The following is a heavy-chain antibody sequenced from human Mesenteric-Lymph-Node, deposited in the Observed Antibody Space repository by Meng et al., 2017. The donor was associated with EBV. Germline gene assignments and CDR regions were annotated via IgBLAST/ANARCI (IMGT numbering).Heavy chain of an antibody. D-gene: IGHD6-13*01. CDR3: ARVPGKAAAGPGVDY. J-gene: IGHJ4*02. V-gene: IGHV4-39*01. CDR2: IYYSGST. CDR1: GDSISGSWYS. Sequence: LHRQVAVPWRVKPSETPLRTSTVSGDSISGSWYSWGWIRQPPGKGLEWIGSIYYSGSTYYNPSLKSRVTISVYTSKNQFSLKLSSVTAADTAVYYCARVPGKAAAGPGVDYWGQGTLVTVSS.